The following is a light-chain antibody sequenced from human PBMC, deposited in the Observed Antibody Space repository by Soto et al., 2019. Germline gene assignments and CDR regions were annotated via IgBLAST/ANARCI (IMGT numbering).Light chain of an antibody. J-gene: IGKJ4*01. CDR1: RSVSSN. V-gene: IGKV3-15*01. CDR3: QQYNNWPPT. CDR2: GAS. Sequence: EIVMTQSPATLSVSPGERATLSCRASRSVSSNLAWYQPKPGQAPSLLIYGASTRATGIPARFSGSGSGTEFTLSISSLQSEDFAVYCCQQYNNWPPTFGGGTKVEIK.